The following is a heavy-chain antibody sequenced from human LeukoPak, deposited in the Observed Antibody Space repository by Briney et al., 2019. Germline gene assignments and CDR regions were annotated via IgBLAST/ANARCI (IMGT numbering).Heavy chain of an antibody. J-gene: IGHJ4*02. Sequence: GGSLRLSCAASGFTFSSYGMHWVRQAPGKGLEWVAVISYDGSNKYYADSVKGRFTISRDNSKNTLYLQMNSLRAEDTAGYYXXXDXXIDGYNALAYYFDYWGQGTLVTVSS. CDR3: XXDXXIDGYNALAYYFDY. D-gene: IGHD5-24*01. CDR2: ISYDGSNK. CDR1: GFTFSSYG. V-gene: IGHV3-30*03.